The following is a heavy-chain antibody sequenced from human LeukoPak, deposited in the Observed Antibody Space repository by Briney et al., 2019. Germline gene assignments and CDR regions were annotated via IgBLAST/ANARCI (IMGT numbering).Heavy chain of an antibody. D-gene: IGHD6-19*01. CDR3: ARRSGIAVAGAFDY. V-gene: IGHV3-21*04. Sequence: GGSLRLSCAASGFTFSSYAMNWVRQAPGKGLEWVSSISSSSSYIYYADSVQGRFTITRDNAKNSLYLQMNSLRAEDTAVYYCARRSGIAVAGAFDYWGQGTLVTVSS. CDR2: ISSSSSYI. CDR1: GFTFSSYA. J-gene: IGHJ4*02.